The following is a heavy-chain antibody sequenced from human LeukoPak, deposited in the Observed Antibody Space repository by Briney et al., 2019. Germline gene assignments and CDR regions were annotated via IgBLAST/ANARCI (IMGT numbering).Heavy chain of an antibody. J-gene: IGHJ4*02. Sequence: GASVKVSCKASGYTFTSYAMHWVRQAPGQRLEWMGWINAGNGNTKYSQKFQGRVTITRDTSASTAYMELSSLRSEGTAVYYCARGTYYYGSGSYYLHYWGQGTLVTVSS. CDR1: GYTFTSYA. CDR3: ARGTYYYGSGSYYLHY. V-gene: IGHV1-3*01. D-gene: IGHD3-10*01. CDR2: INAGNGNT.